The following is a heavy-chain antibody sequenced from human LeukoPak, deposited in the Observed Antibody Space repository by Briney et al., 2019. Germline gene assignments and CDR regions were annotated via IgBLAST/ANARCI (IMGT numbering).Heavy chain of an antibody. J-gene: IGHJ4*02. V-gene: IGHV3-48*01. CDR1: GFTFSSYS. Sequence: PGGSLRLSCAASGFTFSSYSMTWVRQAPGKGLEWVSYISSSSSTIYYADSVKGRFTISRDNAKNSLYLQMSSLRAEDTAVYYCARDRAARNDYYDSSGYYFWGQGTLVTVSS. CDR2: ISSSSSTI. CDR3: ARDRAARNDYYDSSGYYF. D-gene: IGHD3-22*01.